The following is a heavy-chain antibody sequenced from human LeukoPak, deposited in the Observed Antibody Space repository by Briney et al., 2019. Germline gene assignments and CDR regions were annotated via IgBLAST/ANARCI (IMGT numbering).Heavy chain of an antibody. Sequence: GASVKVSCKASGYTFTSYAMHWVRQAPGQRLEWMGWINAGNGNTKYSQKFQDRVTITRDTSASTAYMELSSLRSEDTAVYYCARDRKYCGGDCYSRGLNWFDPWGQGTLVTVSS. V-gene: IGHV1-3*01. D-gene: IGHD2-21*02. J-gene: IGHJ5*02. CDR3: ARDRKYCGGDCYSRGLNWFDP. CDR1: GYTFTSYA. CDR2: INAGNGNT.